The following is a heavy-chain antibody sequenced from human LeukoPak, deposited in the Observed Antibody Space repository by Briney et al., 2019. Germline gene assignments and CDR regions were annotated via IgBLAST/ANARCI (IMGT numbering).Heavy chain of an antibody. D-gene: IGHD6-19*01. CDR2: INPNSGGST. Sequence: ASVKVSCKASGYTFTGYYMHWVRQAPGQGLEWMGWINPNSGGSTSYAQKFQGRVTMTRDMSTSTVYMELSSLRSEDTAVYYCARGVVAGGNFDYWGQGTLVTVSS. V-gene: IGHV1-46*01. CDR3: ARGVVAGGNFDY. CDR1: GYTFTGYY. J-gene: IGHJ4*02.